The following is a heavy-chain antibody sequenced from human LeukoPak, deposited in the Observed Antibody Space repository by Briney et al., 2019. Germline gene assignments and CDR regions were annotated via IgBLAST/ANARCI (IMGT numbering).Heavy chain of an antibody. CDR1: GYTFTSHY. CDR3: ARAGCGGHCYYYNHLGLGWFDP. D-gene: IGHD2-21*02. Sequence: ASVKVSCKASGYTFTSHYMHWVRQAPGQGLEWMGIINPSGGSTSYAQKFQGRVTMTRDTSTSTVYMELSSLRSEDTAVYYCARAGCGGHCYYYNHLGLGWFDPWGQGTLVTVSS. J-gene: IGHJ5*02. CDR2: INPSGGST. V-gene: IGHV1-46*01.